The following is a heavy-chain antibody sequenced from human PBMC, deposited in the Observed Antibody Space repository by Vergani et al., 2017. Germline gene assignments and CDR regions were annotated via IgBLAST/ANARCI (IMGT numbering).Heavy chain of an antibody. CDR1: GGSFSGYY. J-gene: IGHJ5*02. CDR3: ARYPLLSGGSLGFDP. V-gene: IGHV4-34*01. CDR2: INHSGST. Sequence: QVQLQQWGAGLLKPSETLSLTCAVYGGSFSGYYWSWIRQPPGKGLGWIGEINHSGSTNYNQSLKSRFTISVDTSKKQFSLKLSSVTAADTAGYYGARYPLLSGGSLGFDPWGQGTLVTVSS. D-gene: IGHD2-15*01.